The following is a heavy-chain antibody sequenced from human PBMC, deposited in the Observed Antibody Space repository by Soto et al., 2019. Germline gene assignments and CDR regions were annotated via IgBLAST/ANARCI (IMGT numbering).Heavy chain of an antibody. J-gene: IGHJ6*02. CDR1: GYTFTSYD. D-gene: IGHD5-12*01. CDR2: ISGHNGMA. V-gene: IGHV1-18*04. Sequence: QVQLVQSGAEVKAPGASVTVSCKASGYTFTSYDVMWVRKAPGQGLEWMGWISGHNGMADYAENFQGRVIMTTDTSTATTSMDLRGLRSDDTAVYYCARKGYIGNFAMDVWGQGTTVTVSS. CDR3: ARKGYIGNFAMDV.